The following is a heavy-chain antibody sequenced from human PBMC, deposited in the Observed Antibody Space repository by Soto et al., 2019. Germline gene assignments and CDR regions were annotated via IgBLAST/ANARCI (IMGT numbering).Heavy chain of an antibody. CDR2: ISGSGGST. CDR1: GFTFSSYA. CDR3: STFPCYHFYFDY. D-gene: IGHD5-12*01. V-gene: IGHV3-23*01. J-gene: IGHJ4*02. Sequence: GGSLRLSWAASGFTFSSYAMSWGRQAPGKGLEWVSAISGSGGSTYYEDSVKGRFTISRDISKNKLYLQMNSLRAEVNAVYYCSTFPCYHFYFDYWGQGTPVTVSS.